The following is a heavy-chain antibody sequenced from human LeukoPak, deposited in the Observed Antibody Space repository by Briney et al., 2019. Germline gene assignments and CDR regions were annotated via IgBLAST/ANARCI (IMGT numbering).Heavy chain of an antibody. CDR2: ISAYNGNT. CDR1: GYTFTSYG. J-gene: IGHJ3*02. V-gene: IGHV1-18*01. Sequence: ASVKVSCKASGYTFTSYGISWVRQAPGQGLELMGWISAYNGNTNYAQKLQGRVTMTTDTSTSTAYMELRSLRSDDTAVYYCARNLIVAGAFDIWGQGTMVTVSS. D-gene: IGHD5-12*01. CDR3: ARNLIVAGAFDI.